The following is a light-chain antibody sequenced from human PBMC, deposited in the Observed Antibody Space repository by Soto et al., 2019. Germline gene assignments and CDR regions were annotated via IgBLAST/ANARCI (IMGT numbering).Light chain of an antibody. V-gene: IGLV2-8*01. J-gene: IGLJ2*01. CDR1: SSDVGGYNY. Sequence: QSALTQPPSASGFPGQSVTISCTGTSSDVGGYNYVSWYQQHPGKAPKLMIYEVSKRPSGVPDRFSGSKSGNTASLTVSGLQAEDEADYYCSSYAGSNREVFGGGTKVTVL. CDR2: EVS. CDR3: SSYAGSNREV.